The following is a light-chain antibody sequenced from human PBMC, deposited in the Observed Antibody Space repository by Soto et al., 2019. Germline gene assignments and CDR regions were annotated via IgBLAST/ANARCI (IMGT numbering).Light chain of an antibody. Sequence: EIVMTQSPATLSVSPGERATLSCRASQSVSSNLAWYQQKPGQAPRLLIYGASTRATGIPARFSGSGSGTEFTLTISSLQPEYFATYSCQQTYRTPLTFGGGTKVDI. CDR1: QSVSSN. V-gene: IGKV3-15*01. J-gene: IGKJ4*01. CDR3: QQTYRTPLT. CDR2: GAS.